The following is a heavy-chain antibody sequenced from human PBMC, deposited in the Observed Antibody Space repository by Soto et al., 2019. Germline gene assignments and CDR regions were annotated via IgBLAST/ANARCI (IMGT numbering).Heavy chain of an antibody. V-gene: IGHV3-23*01. D-gene: IGHD3-9*01. J-gene: IGHJ3*02. CDR2: ISGSGGST. Sequence: EVQLLESGGGLVQPGGSLRLSCAASGFTFSSYAMSWVRQAPGKGLEWVSAISGSGGSTYYADSVKGRFTISRDNSKNTLYLQMNSLRAEDTAVYYCAKGHEVLRYFDWLLAFDIWGQGTMVTVSS. CDR1: GFTFSSYA. CDR3: AKGHEVLRYFDWLLAFDI.